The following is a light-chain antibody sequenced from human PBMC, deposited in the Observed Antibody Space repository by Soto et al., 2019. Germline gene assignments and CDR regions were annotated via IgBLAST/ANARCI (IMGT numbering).Light chain of an antibody. J-gene: IGKJ1*01. V-gene: IGKV3-15*01. Sequence: EIGMSQSPATLSVSTGERATLSCRASQSVSSSYLAWYQQKPGQAPRLLIHGASTRATGFPARFSGWGSGTDFTLTISSLQSEDFAVYYCQQYNNWPWTFGQGTKVAIK. CDR3: QQYNNWPWT. CDR1: QSVSSSY. CDR2: GAS.